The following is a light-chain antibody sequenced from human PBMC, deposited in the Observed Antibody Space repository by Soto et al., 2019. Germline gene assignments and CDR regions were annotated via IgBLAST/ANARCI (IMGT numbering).Light chain of an antibody. Sequence: ETVLTQSPGTLSLSPGERATLSCRASHSVSSSSLAWYQQKPGQAPRLLIYGASTRAAGIPDRFSGSGSGTEFTLTISGLQSDDFAVYYCQQFNNWPPWTFGQGTKVDIK. CDR1: HSVSSS. CDR3: QQFNNWPPWT. V-gene: IGKV3-15*01. CDR2: GAS. J-gene: IGKJ1*01.